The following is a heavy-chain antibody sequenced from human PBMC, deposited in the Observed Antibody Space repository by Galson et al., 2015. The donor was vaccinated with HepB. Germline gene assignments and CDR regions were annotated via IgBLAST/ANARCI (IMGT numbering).Heavy chain of an antibody. CDR3: AVRSSWYSSYGLGDY. J-gene: IGHJ4*02. D-gene: IGHD6-13*01. CDR1: GGSFSGYY. CDR2: INHSGST. Sequence: SETLSLTCAVYGGSFSGYYWSWIRQPPGKGLEWIGEINHSGSTNYNPSLKSRVTISVDTSKNQFSLKLSSVTAADTAVYYCAVRSSWYSSYGLGDYWGQGTLVTASS. V-gene: IGHV4-34*01.